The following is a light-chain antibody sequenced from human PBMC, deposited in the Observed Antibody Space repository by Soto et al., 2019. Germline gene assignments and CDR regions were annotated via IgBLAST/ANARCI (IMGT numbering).Light chain of an antibody. CDR2: ATS. CDR1: QSIGNY. Sequence: EIVLTQSQATLSLSPGEGATLSCRASQSIGNYLAWYQQKPGQAPRLLIYATSNRATGIPARFSGSGSGTDFTLTISSLQSEDFAVYYCQQYSNWPPITFGQGTRLEIK. V-gene: IGKV3-11*01. J-gene: IGKJ5*01. CDR3: QQYSNWPPIT.